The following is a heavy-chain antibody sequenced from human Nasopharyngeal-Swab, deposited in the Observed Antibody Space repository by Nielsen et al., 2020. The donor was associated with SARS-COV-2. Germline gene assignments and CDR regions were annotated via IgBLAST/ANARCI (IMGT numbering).Heavy chain of an antibody. CDR3: ARGGAWQEYFQH. Sequence: SETLSLTCTVSGGSTSSGDYSWTWIRQPPGKGLEWIASIHYSGSTKYNPSLKSRVTISVDTSKNQFSLKLSSVTAADTAVYYCARGGAWQEYFQHWGRGTLVTVSS. D-gene: IGHD2-21*02. CDR1: GGSTSSGDYS. J-gene: IGHJ1*01. CDR2: IHYSGST. V-gene: IGHV4-30-4*01.